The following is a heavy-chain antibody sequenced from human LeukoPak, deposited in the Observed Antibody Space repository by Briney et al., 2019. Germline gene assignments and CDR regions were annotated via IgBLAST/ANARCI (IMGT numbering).Heavy chain of an antibody. Sequence: SETLSLTCTVSDGSISSSRYYWGWIRQPPGKGLEWIGSIYYSGSTYYNPSLKSRVTISVDTSKNQFSLKLSSVTAADTAVYYCARHYGDYYYYYMDVWGKGTTVTISS. CDR2: IYYSGST. D-gene: IGHD4-17*01. CDR3: ARHYGDYYYYYMDV. V-gene: IGHV4-39*01. CDR1: DGSISSSRYY. J-gene: IGHJ6*03.